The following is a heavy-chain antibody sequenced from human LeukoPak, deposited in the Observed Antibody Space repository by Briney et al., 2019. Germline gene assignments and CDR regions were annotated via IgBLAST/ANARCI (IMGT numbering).Heavy chain of an antibody. V-gene: IGHV4-4*02. J-gene: IGHJ6*03. CDR2: IYHSGST. CDR1: GGSISSSNW. D-gene: IGHD4-23*01. Sequence: SGTLSLTCAVSGGSISSSNWWSWVRQPPGKGLEWIGEIYHSGSTNYNPSLKSRVTISVDKSKNQFSLKLSSVTAADTAVYYCARHPHDYGGNRYYYYYYYMDVWGKGTTVTISS. CDR3: ARHPHDYGGNRYYYYYYYMDV.